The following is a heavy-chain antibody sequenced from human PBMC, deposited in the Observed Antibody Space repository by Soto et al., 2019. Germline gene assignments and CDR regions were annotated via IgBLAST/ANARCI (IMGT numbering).Heavy chain of an antibody. V-gene: IGHV4-4*02. D-gene: IGHD3-10*01. J-gene: IGHJ3*02. Sequence: QVQLQESGPGLVKPSGTLSLTCAVSGGSISSSNWWSWVRQPPGKGLEWIGEIYHSGSTNYNPSLKRRVTISVDKSTSRSSLKLSSVTAVDTAVYYCAGGMVRGDMLSAFDIWGQGTMVTVSS. CDR3: AGGMVRGDMLSAFDI. CDR1: GGSISSSNW. CDR2: IYHSGST.